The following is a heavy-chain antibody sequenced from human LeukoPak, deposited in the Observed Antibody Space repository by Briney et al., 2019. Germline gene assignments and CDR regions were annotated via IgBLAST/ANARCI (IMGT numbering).Heavy chain of an antibody. CDR1: GGSLSRSY. CDR3: ARHGDCEGYFDY. J-gene: IGHJ4*02. CDR2: IYTSGST. Sequence: SETLSLTCTVSGGSLSRSYWSWSPPPPGEGLEWIGRIYTSGSTNYNPSLKSRVTISVDKSKNQFSLKQSSVTAADTAVYYCARHGDCEGYFDYWGQGTLVTVSS. V-gene: IGHV4-4*07. D-gene: IGHD2-21*02.